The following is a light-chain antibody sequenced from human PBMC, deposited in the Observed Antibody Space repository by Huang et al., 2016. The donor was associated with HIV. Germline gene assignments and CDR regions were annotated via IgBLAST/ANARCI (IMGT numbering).Light chain of an antibody. CDR1: QSVSSN. CDR3: QQYNNFYT. CDR2: GAS. Sequence: EIVMTQSPATLSVSPGERATLSCRASQSVSSNLAWYQQKPGRAPRLLIDGASTRATGVPARFSGSGSGTEFTLTISSLQSEDFAVYYCQQYNNFYTFGPGTKVDIK. V-gene: IGKV3-15*01. J-gene: IGKJ3*01.